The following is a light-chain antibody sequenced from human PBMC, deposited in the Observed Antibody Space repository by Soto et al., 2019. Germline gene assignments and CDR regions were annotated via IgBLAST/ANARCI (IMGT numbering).Light chain of an antibody. Sequence: QSVLTQPPSVSGAPGQRVTISCTGNSPNIGAGYAVHWYQQLPGTAPKLLVYDNSNRPSGVPDRFSGSRSGTSASLAITGLQAEDEADYYCQSYDSSLSGWVFGGGTKVTVL. CDR1: SPNIGAGYA. J-gene: IGLJ2*01. CDR3: QSYDSSLSGWV. CDR2: DNS. V-gene: IGLV1-40*01.